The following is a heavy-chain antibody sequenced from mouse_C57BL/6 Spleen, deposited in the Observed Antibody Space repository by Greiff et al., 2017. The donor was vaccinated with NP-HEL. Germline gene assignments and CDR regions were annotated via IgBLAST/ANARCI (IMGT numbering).Heavy chain of an antibody. J-gene: IGHJ2*01. V-gene: IGHV1-81*01. CDR3: AYYYGSSPNYFDY. CDR1: GYTFTSYG. D-gene: IGHD1-1*01. Sequence: VQLQQSGAELARPGASVKLSCKASGYTFTSYGISWVKQRTGQGLEWIGEIYPRSGNTYYNEKFKGKATLTADKSSSTAYMELRSLTSEDSAVYFCAYYYGSSPNYFDYWGQGTTLTVSS. CDR2: IYPRSGNT.